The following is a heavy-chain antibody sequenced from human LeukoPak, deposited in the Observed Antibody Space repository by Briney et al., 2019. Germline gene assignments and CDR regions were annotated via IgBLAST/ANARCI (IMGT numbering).Heavy chain of an antibody. CDR2: IFHSADT. Sequence: SETLSLTCTVSGGSISDNYWSWIRQPPGKGLEWVLCIFHSADTKYTPSLKSRVTTSFDTSRKQFPLTLSSVTSADTAVYYCARNNNFVGTTNNDAFDIWGQGTMVTVS. CDR3: ARNNNFVGTTNNDAFDI. V-gene: IGHV4-59*01. CDR1: GGSISDNY. J-gene: IGHJ3*02. D-gene: IGHD1-26*01.